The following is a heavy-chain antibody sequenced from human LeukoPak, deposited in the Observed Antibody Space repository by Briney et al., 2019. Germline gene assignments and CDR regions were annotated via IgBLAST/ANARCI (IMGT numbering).Heavy chain of an antibody. CDR1: GGTFSSYA. J-gene: IGHJ4*02. V-gene: IGHV1-69*13. D-gene: IGHD2-15*01. Sequence: GASVKVSCKASGGTFSSYAISWVRQAPGQGLEWMGGIIPIFGTANYAQKFQGRVTITADESTSTAYMELSSLRSEDTAVYYCASFELGVVAATLVNYWGQGTLVTVSS. CDR2: IIPIFGTA. CDR3: ASFELGVVAATLVNY.